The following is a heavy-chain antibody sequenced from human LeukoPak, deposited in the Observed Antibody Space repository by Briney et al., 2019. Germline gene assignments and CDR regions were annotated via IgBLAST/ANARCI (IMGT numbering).Heavy chain of an antibody. Sequence: SQTLSLTCVVSGDSISSGAYSWSWIRQPPGKGLEWIGYIFHTGSTFYNPSLKSRVTISVDNSKNQFSLRLSSVAAADTAVYYCARELWFANAPGSWLDPWGQGTLVTVSS. J-gene: IGHJ5*02. D-gene: IGHD3-10*01. CDR3: ARELWFANAPGSWLDP. CDR1: GDSISSGAYS. CDR2: IFHTGST. V-gene: IGHV4-30-2*01.